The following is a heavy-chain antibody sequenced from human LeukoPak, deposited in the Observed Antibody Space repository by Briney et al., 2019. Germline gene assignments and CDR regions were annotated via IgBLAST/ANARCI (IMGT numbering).Heavy chain of an antibody. CDR3: ASGIAAAGRHFDY. J-gene: IGHJ4*02. D-gene: IGHD6-13*01. CDR2: INHSGST. CDR1: GGSFSGYY. V-gene: IGHV4-34*01. Sequence: SETLSLTCAVYGGSFSGYYWSWIRQPPGKGLEWIGEINHSGSTNYNPSLKSRVTISVDTSKNQFSLKLSSMTAADTAVYYCASGIAAAGRHFDYWGQGTLVTVSS.